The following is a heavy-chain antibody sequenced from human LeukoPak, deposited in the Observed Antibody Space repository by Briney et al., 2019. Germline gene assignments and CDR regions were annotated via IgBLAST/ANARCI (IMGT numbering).Heavy chain of an antibody. CDR2: IYHSGST. CDR3: ARGHGDYVGY. Sequence: SQTLSLTCSVSGGSISSGGYYWNWIRQHPGKGLEWIGYIYHSGSTNYNPSLKSRVTISVDTSKNQFSLKLSSVTAADTAVYYCARGHGDYVGYWGQGTLVTVSS. D-gene: IGHD4-17*01. V-gene: IGHV4-31*03. CDR1: GGSISSGGYY. J-gene: IGHJ4*02.